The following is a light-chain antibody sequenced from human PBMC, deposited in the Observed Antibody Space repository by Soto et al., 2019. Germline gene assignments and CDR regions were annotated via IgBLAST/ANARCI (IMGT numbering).Light chain of an antibody. J-gene: IGLJ3*02. CDR3: QTWGTGIGV. CDR1: RGHNYYA. Sequence: QSVLTQSPSASASLGASVNLTCSLDRGHNYYAIAWHHQQPERGPRFLMKVNSDGSHSRGDGIPDRFSGSSSGAERYLTISSLQSEDEGDYYCQTWGTGIGVSGGGTKLTVL. CDR2: VNSDGSH. V-gene: IGLV4-69*01.